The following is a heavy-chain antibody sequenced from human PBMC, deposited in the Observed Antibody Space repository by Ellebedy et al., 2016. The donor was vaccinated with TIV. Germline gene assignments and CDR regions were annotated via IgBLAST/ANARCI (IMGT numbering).Heavy chain of an antibody. Sequence: SETLSLTCAVYGGSFSGYYWSWIRQPPGKGLEWIGEINQSGRTNSNPSLDKGRVTISVDTSKNQFSLRLSSVTVADTAVYYCAEGRSGWYYFDYWGQGTPVTVSS. D-gene: IGHD6-19*01. J-gene: IGHJ4*02. CDR1: GGSFSGYY. V-gene: IGHV4-34*01. CDR2: INQSGRT. CDR3: AEGRSGWYYFDY.